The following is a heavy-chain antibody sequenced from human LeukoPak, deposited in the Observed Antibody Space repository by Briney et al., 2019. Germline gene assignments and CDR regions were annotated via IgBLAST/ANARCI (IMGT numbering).Heavy chain of an antibody. CDR1: GGSFSVYY. V-gene: IGHV4-34*01. Sequence: SETLSHTCAVYGGSFSVYYWSWIRQAPGKGLEWIGEINHSGTTNYKSSLNGRATISVDTSKNQFSLQLRSVTAADTAMYYCARLGPFGENTVIPFPYHCFDLWGRGTLVTVSS. J-gene: IGHJ2*01. CDR2: INHSGTT. CDR3: ARLGPFGENTVIPFPYHCFDL. D-gene: IGHD2-21*01.